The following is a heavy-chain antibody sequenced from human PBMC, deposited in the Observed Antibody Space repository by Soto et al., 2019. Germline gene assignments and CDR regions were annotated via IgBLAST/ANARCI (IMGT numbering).Heavy chain of an antibody. J-gene: IGHJ4*02. CDR1: VFPFGANA. CDR2: LSNTGRRT. V-gene: IGHV3-23*01. Sequence: EVQVLESGGGLVQPGGSLRLSCVVSVFPFGANAMSWVRQAPGKGLEWVSGLSNTGRRTSYADSVKGRFIISRDNSENTVYLQMNSLRVVDTAVYYCATEMGATQGPFDNWGQGTLVTVSS. CDR3: ATEMGATQGPFDN. D-gene: IGHD1-26*01.